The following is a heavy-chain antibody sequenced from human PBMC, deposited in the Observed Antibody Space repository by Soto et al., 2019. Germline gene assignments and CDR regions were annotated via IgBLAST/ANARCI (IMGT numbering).Heavy chain of an antibody. V-gene: IGHV4-28*03. CDR3: ARVVYGDYMKYFDS. CDR1: GYSITTNNW. J-gene: IGHJ4*02. Sequence: QVQLQESGPGLVKPSDTLSLSCVVSGYSITTNNWWGWVRQTPGKGLEWIVYTSHRGSTLYTPALSRRAAVSLDTSTNQFFLHLRSVTAVDTAVYYCARVVYGDYMKYFDSWGQGTLVTVSS. CDR2: TSHRGST. D-gene: IGHD4-17*01.